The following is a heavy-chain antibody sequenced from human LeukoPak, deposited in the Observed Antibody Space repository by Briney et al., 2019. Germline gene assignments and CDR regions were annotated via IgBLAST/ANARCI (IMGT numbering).Heavy chain of an antibody. J-gene: IGHJ5*02. V-gene: IGHV1-8*01. Sequence: GASVRVSCKASGYTFTSYDINWVRQAPGQGLEWMGWMNPNSGNTDYAQKLKGRVTITRNTSISTAYMELSSLRSEDTAVYYCARGTRYYDILTGYYPNWFDPWGQGTLVTVSS. CDR2: MNPNSGNT. CDR1: GYTFTSYD. CDR3: ARGTRYYDILTGYYPNWFDP. D-gene: IGHD3-9*01.